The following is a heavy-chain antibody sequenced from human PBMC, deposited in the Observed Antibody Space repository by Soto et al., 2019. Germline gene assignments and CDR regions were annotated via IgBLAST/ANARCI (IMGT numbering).Heavy chain of an antibody. CDR2: TYYRSKWYN. V-gene: IGHV6-1*01. CDR1: GDSVSSNSAA. J-gene: IGHJ6*03. Sequence: SQTLSLTCGISGDSVSSNSAAWDWTRQSPSRGLEWLGRTYYRSKWYNDYAVSVKSRITIKPDTSKNQFSLQLNSVTPEDTAVYYCARDVVVVLAANYYFYMDVWGKGTTVTVSS. CDR3: ARDVVVVLAANYYFYMDV. D-gene: IGHD2-15*01.